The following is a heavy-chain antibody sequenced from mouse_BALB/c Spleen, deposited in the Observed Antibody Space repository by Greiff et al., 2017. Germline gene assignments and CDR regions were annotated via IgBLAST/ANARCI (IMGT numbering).Heavy chain of an antibody. CDR1: GYTFTSYW. J-gene: IGHJ4*01. V-gene: IGHV1S81*02. Sequence: QVQLKQPGAELVKPGASVKLSCKASGYTFTSYWMHWVKQRPGQGLEWIGEINPSNGRTNYNEKFKSKATMTVDKSSSTAYMQLSSLTSEDSAVYYCARGGPHASYAMDYWGQGTSVTVSS. CDR2: INPSNGRT. CDR3: ARGGPHASYAMDY. D-gene: IGHD6-1*01.